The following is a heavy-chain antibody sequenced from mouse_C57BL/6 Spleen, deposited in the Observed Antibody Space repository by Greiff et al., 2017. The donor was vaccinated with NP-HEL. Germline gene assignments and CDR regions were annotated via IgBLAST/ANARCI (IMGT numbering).Heavy chain of an antibody. V-gene: IGHV5-17*01. Sequence: EVKLQESGGGLVKPGGSLKLSCAASGFTFSDYGMHWVRQAPEKGLEWVAYISSGSSTIYYADTVKGRFTISRDNAKNTLFLQMTSLRSEDTAMYYCARRIHYYGSSYVGYFDCWGQGTTLTVSS. CDR3: ARRIHYYGSSYVGYFDC. D-gene: IGHD1-1*01. CDR2: ISSGSSTI. CDR1: GFTFSDYG. J-gene: IGHJ2*01.